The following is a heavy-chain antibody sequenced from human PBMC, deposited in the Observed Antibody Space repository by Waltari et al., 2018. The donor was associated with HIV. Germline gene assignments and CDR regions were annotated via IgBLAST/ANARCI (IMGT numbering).Heavy chain of an antibody. CDR2: INHSGTT. Sequence: QVQLQQWAARQLKASDTLSLTCAVYGGSFSGYYWTWIRQSPGKGPERIGEINHSGTTDSSPSLKSRGTISRDTSKNQFALKLTSVTAADTAVYDCARDAGYNSRWYGGYYFDFWGQGALVTVSS. CDR3: ARDAGYNSRWYGGYYFDF. V-gene: IGHV4-34*02. CDR1: GGSFSGYY. D-gene: IGHD6-19*01. J-gene: IGHJ4*02.